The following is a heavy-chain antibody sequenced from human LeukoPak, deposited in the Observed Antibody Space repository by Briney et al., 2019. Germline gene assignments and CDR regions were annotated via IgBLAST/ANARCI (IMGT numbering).Heavy chain of an antibody. J-gene: IGHJ3*02. D-gene: IGHD5-12*01. CDR3: ARPSYRSEINAFDI. Sequence: GESLKISCKGSGYSFTSYWIGWVRQMPGKGLECMGIIDPHDSDTRYSPSFQGQVTISADKSISTAYLQWSSLKASDTAMYYCARPSYRSEINAFDIWGQGTMFTVSS. CDR1: GYSFTSYW. CDR2: IDPHDSDT. V-gene: IGHV5-51*01.